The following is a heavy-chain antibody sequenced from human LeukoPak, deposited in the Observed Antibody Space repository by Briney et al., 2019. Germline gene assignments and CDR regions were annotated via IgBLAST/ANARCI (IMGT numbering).Heavy chain of an antibody. CDR1: GGYFSDYY. CDR3: ASNIPTPTTSPPLGY. J-gene: IGHJ4*02. Sequence: SETLSLTCAVYGGYFSDYYWSWIRQPPGKGLECIGEINHSGSTNYNPSLKSRVTISVDTSKTQFSLRLGSVTAADTAVYFCASNIPTPTTSPPLGYWGQGTLVTVSS. CDR2: INHSGST. D-gene: IGHD1-1*01. V-gene: IGHV4-34*01.